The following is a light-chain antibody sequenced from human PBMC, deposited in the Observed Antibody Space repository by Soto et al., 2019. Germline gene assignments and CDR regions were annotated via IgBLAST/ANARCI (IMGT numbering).Light chain of an antibody. CDR3: QHYNSYPWT. Sequence: DIQMTQSPSTLSASVGDRVTITCRASQSVSTWLAWYQRKPGKAPKLLIYDVSSLESGVPSRFSGSGSGTEFTLTISSLQPDDFATYYCQHYNSYPWTFGQGTKVEIK. V-gene: IGKV1-5*01. J-gene: IGKJ1*01. CDR2: DVS. CDR1: QSVSTW.